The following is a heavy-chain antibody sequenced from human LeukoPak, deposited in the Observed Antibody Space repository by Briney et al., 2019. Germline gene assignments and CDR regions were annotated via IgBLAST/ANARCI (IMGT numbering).Heavy chain of an antibody. CDR3: AKDGGSSTSF. D-gene: IGHD2-2*01. CDR2: IRYDGSNK. V-gene: IGHV3-30*02. CDR1: GFTFSSYG. J-gene: IGHJ1*01. Sequence: GGSLRLSCAASGFTFSSYGMHWVRQAPGKGLEWVAFIRYDGSNKYCADSVKGRFTISRDNSKNTLYLQMNSLRAEDTAVYCCAKDGGSSTSFWGQGTLVTVSS.